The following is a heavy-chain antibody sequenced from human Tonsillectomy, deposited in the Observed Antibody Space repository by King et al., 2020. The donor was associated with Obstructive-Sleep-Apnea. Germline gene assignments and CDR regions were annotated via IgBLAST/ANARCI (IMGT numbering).Heavy chain of an antibody. D-gene: IGHD2-2*01. CDR1: GGSISSYY. Sequence: VQLQESGPGLVKPSETLSLTCTVSGGSISSYYWSWIRQPPGKGLEWIGYMYYSGSTNHNPSLKSRVTMSVDTSKNQFSLKLSSVTAADTAVYYCARHIVVVPAAIVLRASFDPWGQGTLVTVSS. V-gene: IGHV4-59*08. J-gene: IGHJ5*02. CDR3: ARHIVVVPAAIVLRASFDP. CDR2: MYYSGST.